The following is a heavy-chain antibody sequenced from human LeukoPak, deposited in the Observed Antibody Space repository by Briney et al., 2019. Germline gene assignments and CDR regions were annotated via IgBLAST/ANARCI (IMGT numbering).Heavy chain of an antibody. CDR1: GFTSRVYC. Sequence: GRSLRLSCAASGFTSRVYCMGWGPEAPGEGLECVDNTKPDGSAEYYADSVRGRFTTSRDNANIFLYLQMNSRRDEDTAVYYCARDGCLNTNFDYWGQGTLVTVSS. J-gene: IGHJ4*02. CDR3: ARDGCLNTNFDY. D-gene: IGHD3-16*01. CDR2: TKPDGSAE. V-gene: IGHV3-7*01.